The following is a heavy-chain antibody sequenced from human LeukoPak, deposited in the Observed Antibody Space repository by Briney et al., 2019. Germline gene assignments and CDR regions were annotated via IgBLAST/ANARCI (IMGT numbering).Heavy chain of an antibody. CDR1: GSTFSSCA. CDR3: TRDQGEYYFDY. CDR2: ISYDGSNK. J-gene: IGHJ4*02. Sequence: GRSLRLSCAASGSTFSSCAMHWVRQAPGKGLEWVAVISYDGSNKYYADSVQGRFTISRDYSKNTLFLQMNSLRAEDTAVYFCTRDQGEYYFDYWGQGTLVTVSS. D-gene: IGHD3-10*01. V-gene: IGHV3-30-3*01.